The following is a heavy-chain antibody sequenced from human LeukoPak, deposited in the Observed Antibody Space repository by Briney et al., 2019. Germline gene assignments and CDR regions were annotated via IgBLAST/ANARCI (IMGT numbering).Heavy chain of an antibody. CDR3: TRENPLCYGEAWTNWFDP. CDR2: ISYAGSNK. CDR1: GFTFSSYS. V-gene: IGHV3-30-3*01. Sequence: GGSLRLSCAVSGFTFSSYSMHWVRQAPGKGLEWVASISYAGSNKDYADSVKGRFTISRDTSKDTLYLQMNSLRAEDTAMYYCTRENPLCYGEAWTNWFDPWGQGTLVTVSS. J-gene: IGHJ5*02. D-gene: IGHD3-10*01.